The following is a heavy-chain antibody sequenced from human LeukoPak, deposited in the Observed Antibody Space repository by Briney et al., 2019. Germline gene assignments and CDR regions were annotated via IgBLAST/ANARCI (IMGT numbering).Heavy chain of an antibody. CDR3: ARAASVYSYVCDY. CDR2: IYYIVIT. Sequence: PSETLSLTCTVSGGSISSYYWRWIRQPPGKGLEWIGYIYYIVITTYNPSLKSRVTISVDTSKNHFSLKLSSVTAAYTAVYYCARAASVYSYVCDYWGQGTLVTVSS. D-gene: IGHD5-18*01. CDR1: GGSISSYY. J-gene: IGHJ4*02. V-gene: IGHV4-59*01.